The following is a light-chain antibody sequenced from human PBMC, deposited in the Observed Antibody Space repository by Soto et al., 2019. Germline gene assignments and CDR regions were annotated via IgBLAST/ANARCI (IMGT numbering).Light chain of an antibody. CDR1: SGHNSYA. V-gene: IGLV4-69*01. CDR3: QTWRTDIRV. CDR2: LNSDGSH. Sequence: QPVLTQPPSASASLGASVKLTCTLSSGHNSYAIAWHQQQPEKGPRYLMKLNSDGSHSKGDGIPDRFSGSSSGAEWYLTISSLQSEDEADYYCQTWRTDIRVFGGGTKLTVL. J-gene: IGLJ3*02.